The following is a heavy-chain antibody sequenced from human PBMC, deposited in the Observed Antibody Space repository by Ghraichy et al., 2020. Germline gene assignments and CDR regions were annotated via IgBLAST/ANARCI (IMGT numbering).Heavy chain of an antibody. D-gene: IGHD5-24*01. CDR3: ARDRRAGYNSEYGP. V-gene: IGHV4-59*01. CDR1: GGSINNYY. Sequence: SETLSLTCTVSGGSINNYYWSWIRQPPGKGLEWIGYIYYSGSTNYNPSLKSRVTISVDTSKNQFSLKLSSVTAADTAIYYCARDRRAGYNSEYGPWGQGTLVTVSS. J-gene: IGHJ5*02. CDR2: IYYSGST.